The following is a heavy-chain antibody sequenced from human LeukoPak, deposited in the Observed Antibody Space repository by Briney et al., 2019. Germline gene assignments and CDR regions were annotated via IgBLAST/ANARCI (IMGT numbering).Heavy chain of an antibody. J-gene: IGHJ4*02. D-gene: IGHD3-22*01. CDR1: GFTFSSYS. V-gene: IGHV3-21*01. Sequence: GGSLRLSCEASGFTFSSYSMNWVRQAPGKGLEWVSSISSRSSYLYYADSVKGRFTISRDNAKNSLYLQMNSLRAEDTAMYYCARVSSVQVVGSVNWGQGTLVTVSS. CDR2: ISSRSSYL. CDR3: ARVSSVQVVGSVN.